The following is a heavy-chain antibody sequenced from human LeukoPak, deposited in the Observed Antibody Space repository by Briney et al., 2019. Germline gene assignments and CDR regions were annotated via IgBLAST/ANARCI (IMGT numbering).Heavy chain of an antibody. CDR1: GFTFSSYE. CDR2: ISSSGSTI. D-gene: IGHD3-10*01. V-gene: IGHV3-48*03. J-gene: IGHJ4*02. Sequence: GGSLRLSCAASGFTFSSYEMNWVRQAPGKGLEWVSYISSSGSTIYYADSVKGRFTISRDNAKNSLYLQMNSLRAEDTAVYYCAKDKESITMVRGVINLASGVDYWGQGTLVTVSS. CDR3: AKDKESITMVRGVINLASGVDY.